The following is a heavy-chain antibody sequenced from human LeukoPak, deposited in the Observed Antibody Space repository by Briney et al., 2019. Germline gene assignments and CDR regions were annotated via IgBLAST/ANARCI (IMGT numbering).Heavy chain of an antibody. V-gene: IGHV3-21*01. CDR2: ISSSSSYI. CDR3: ARSHMATITVPFDY. CDR1: GFTFRSYS. J-gene: IGHJ4*02. Sequence: TGGSLRLSCAASGFTFRSYSMNWVRQAPGKGLEWVSSISSSSSYIYYADSVKGRFTISRDNAKNSLYLQMNSLRAEDTAVYYCARSHMATITVPFDYWGQGTLVTVSS. D-gene: IGHD5-24*01.